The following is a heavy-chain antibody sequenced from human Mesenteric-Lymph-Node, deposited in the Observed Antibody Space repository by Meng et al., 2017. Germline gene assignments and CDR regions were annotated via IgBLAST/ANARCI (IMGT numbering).Heavy chain of an antibody. CDR3: ARDSPPPYYDSSRLSGFDY. Sequence: ASVKVSCKASGYTFTSYGISWVRQAPGQGLEWMGWISAYNGNTNYPQKLQGRVTMTTDTSTSTAYMELRSLRSDDTAVYYCARDSPPPYYDSSRLSGFDYWGQGTLVTVSS. CDR1: GYTFTSYG. D-gene: IGHD3-22*01. CDR2: ISAYNGNT. J-gene: IGHJ4*02. V-gene: IGHV1-18*01.